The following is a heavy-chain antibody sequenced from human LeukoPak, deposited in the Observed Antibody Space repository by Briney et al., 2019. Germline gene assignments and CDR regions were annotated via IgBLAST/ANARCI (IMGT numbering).Heavy chain of an antibody. CDR1: GYTFTSYA. Sequence: ASVKVSCKASGYTFTSYAMNWVRQAPGQGLEWMGWMNPNNSNTGYAQKFQGRVTITRNTSISTAYMELSSLRSEDTAVYYCARATGIGYCSSTSCYTDAFDIWGQGTMVTVSS. V-gene: IGHV1-8*03. J-gene: IGHJ3*02. CDR3: ARATGIGYCSSTSCYTDAFDI. D-gene: IGHD2-2*02. CDR2: MNPNNSNT.